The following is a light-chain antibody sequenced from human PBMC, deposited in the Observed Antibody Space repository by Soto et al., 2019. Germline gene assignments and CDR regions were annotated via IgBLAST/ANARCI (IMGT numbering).Light chain of an antibody. CDR3: QQYNSYPLT. Sequence: DIQMTQSPSTLSASVGDRFTMTCRASQSVSSWLAWYQQKPGEAPKLLIYKASSLESGVPSRFSGSGSGTEFTLTISSLQPDDFATYYCQQYNSYPLTFGGGTKVDIK. J-gene: IGKJ4*01. CDR1: QSVSSW. V-gene: IGKV1-5*03. CDR2: KAS.